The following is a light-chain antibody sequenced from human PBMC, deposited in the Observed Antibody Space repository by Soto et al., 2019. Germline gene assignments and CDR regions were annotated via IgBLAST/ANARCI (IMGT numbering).Light chain of an antibody. CDR3: QTWGTGIRI. CDR2: LNSDGSY. Sequence: QPVLTQSPSASASLGASVKLTCTLSSGHSSYAIAWHQQQPEKGPRFLMKLNSDGSYTKGDGIPDCFSGSSSGAERYLTISSLQSEDEADYYCQTWGTGIRIFGGGTKLTVL. J-gene: IGLJ2*01. CDR1: SGHSSYA. V-gene: IGLV4-69*02.